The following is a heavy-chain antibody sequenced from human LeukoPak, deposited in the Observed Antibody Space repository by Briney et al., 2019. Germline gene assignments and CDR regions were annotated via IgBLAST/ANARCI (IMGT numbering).Heavy chain of an antibody. CDR2: VNHSGST. Sequence: SETLSLTCAVYGGSSSGYYWSWIRQPPGKGLEWIGEVNHSGSTNYNPSLKSRVTISVDTSKNQFSLKLSSVTAADTAVYYCARGLSSSWPFPARTYYWGQGTLVTVSS. V-gene: IGHV4-34*01. CDR3: ARGLSSSWPFPARTYY. CDR1: GGSSSGYY. D-gene: IGHD6-13*01. J-gene: IGHJ4*02.